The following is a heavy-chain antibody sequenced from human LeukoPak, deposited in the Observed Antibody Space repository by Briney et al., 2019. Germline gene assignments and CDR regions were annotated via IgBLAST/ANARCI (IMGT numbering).Heavy chain of an antibody. Sequence: SVKVSCKASGGTFSSYAISWVRQAPGQGLEWVGGIIPIFGTANYAQKFQGRVTITADGSTSIAYMELSSLRSEDTAVYYCARETIQLGLDYWGQGTLVTVSS. CDR2: IIPIFGTA. D-gene: IGHD5-18*01. CDR1: GGTFSSYA. V-gene: IGHV1-69*01. CDR3: ARETIQLGLDY. J-gene: IGHJ4*02.